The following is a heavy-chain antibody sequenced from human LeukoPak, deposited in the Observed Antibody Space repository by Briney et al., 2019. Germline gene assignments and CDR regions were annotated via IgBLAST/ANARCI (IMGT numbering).Heavy chain of an antibody. D-gene: IGHD6-6*01. CDR2: INHSGST. CDR3: ASNGEYSSSSSYYYYYMDV. J-gene: IGHJ6*03. Sequence: PSETLSLTFAVYGGSFSGYYWSWIRQPPGKGLEWIGEINHSGSTNYNPSLKSRVTISVDTSKNQFSLKLSSVTATDTAVYYCASNGEYSSSSSYYYYYMDVWGKGTTVTVSS. V-gene: IGHV4-34*01. CDR1: GGSFSGYY.